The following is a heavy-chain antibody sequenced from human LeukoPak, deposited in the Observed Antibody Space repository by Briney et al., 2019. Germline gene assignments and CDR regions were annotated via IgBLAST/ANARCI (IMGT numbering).Heavy chain of an antibody. V-gene: IGHV3-53*01. CDR2: IYSGGST. D-gene: IGHD5-18*01. CDR1: GFTVSSNY. CDR3: ATHPPEANSYVPQGYYFDY. Sequence: GGSLRLSCAASGFTVSSNYMSWVRQAPGKGLEWVSVIYSGGSTYYADSVKGRFTISRDNSKNTLYLQMNSLRAEDTAVYYCATHPPEANSYVPQGYYFDYWGQGTLVTVSS. J-gene: IGHJ4*02.